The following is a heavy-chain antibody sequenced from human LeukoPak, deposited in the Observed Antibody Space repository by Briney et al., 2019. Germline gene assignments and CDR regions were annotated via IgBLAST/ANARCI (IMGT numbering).Heavy chain of an antibody. V-gene: IGHV4-38-2*02. D-gene: IGHD6-13*01. Sequence: SETLSLTCTVSGYSISSGYYWGWMRQSPGKVLEWIGSIYNSGVTYYNPSLKSRVTISIDMSKNQFSLKLSSVTAADTAVYYCARAYHSSWYLNWFDPWGQGTLVTVSS. J-gene: IGHJ5*02. CDR3: ARAYHSSWYLNWFDP. CDR1: GYSISSGYY. CDR2: IYNSGVT.